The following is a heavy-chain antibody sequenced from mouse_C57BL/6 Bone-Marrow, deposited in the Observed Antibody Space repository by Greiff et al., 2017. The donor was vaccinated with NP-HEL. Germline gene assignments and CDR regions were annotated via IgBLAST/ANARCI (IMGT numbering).Heavy chain of an antibody. CDR1: GYTFTSYW. CDR2: IDPSDSYT. Sequence: QVQLQQSGAELVKPGASVKLSCKASGYTFTSYWMQWVKQRPGQGLEWIGEIDPSDSYTNYNQKFKGKATLTVDTSSSTAYMQLSSLTSEDSAVYYCARSNDGYDEGYWYFDVCGTGTTVTVSS. V-gene: IGHV1-50*01. CDR3: ARSNDGYDEGYWYFDV. J-gene: IGHJ1*03. D-gene: IGHD2-2*01.